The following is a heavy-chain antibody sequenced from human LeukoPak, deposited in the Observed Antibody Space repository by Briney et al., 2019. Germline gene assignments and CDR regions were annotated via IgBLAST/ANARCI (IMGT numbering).Heavy chain of an antibody. CDR1: GGSISSYY. J-gene: IGHJ3*02. Sequence: SETLSLTCTVSGGSISSYYWSWIRQPPGKGLEWIGYIYYSGSTNYNPSLKSRVTISVDTSKNQFSLKLSSVTAADTAVYYCARGADLSGYYYADAFDIWGQGTMVTVSS. D-gene: IGHD3-22*01. CDR2: IYYSGST. CDR3: ARGADLSGYYYADAFDI. V-gene: IGHV4-59*12.